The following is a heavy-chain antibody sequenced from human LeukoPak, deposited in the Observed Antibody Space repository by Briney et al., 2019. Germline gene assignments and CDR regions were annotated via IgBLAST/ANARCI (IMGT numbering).Heavy chain of an antibody. J-gene: IGHJ4*02. CDR1: GFTFSSYP. CDR3: ARDFLRGAPVYLDQ. CDR2: IGYDGVNK. D-gene: IGHD3-10*01. Sequence: PGESLRLSCVASGFTFSSYPMHWVRQAPGKGLEWVAVIGYDGVNKFYTDSVQGRFTISRDDSKNTLYLQMDSLRPEDTAMYYCARDFLRGAPVYLDQWGQGTLVTVSS. V-gene: IGHV3-30*14.